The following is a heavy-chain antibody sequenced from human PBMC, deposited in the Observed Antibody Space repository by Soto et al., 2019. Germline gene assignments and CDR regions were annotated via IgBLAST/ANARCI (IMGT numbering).Heavy chain of an antibody. CDR3: AREEYYYDSSGYYYFDY. V-gene: IGHV1-69*01. D-gene: IGHD3-22*01. CDR2: IIPIFGTA. Sequence: QVQLVQSGAEVKKPGSSVKVSCKASGGTFSSYAISWVRQAPGQGLEWMGGIIPIFGTANYAQKFQGRVTITADGSTSTAYMELSSRRSEDTAVYYCAREEYYYDSSGYYYFDYWGQGTLVTVSS. CDR1: GGTFSSYA. J-gene: IGHJ4*02.